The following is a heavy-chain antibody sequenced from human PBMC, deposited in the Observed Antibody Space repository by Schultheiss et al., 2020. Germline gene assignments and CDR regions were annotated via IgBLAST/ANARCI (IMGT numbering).Heavy chain of an antibody. CDR3: ARCWDDYGDYYYFDY. J-gene: IGHJ4*02. CDR2: INHSGST. CDR1: GGSISSGGYY. V-gene: IGHV4-61*08. Sequence: SQTLSLTCTVSGGSISSGGYYWSWIRQPPGKGLEWIGEINHSGSTNYNPSLKSRVTISVDTSKNQFSLKLSSVTAADTAVYYCARCWDDYGDYYYFDYWGQGTLVTVSS. D-gene: IGHD4-17*01.